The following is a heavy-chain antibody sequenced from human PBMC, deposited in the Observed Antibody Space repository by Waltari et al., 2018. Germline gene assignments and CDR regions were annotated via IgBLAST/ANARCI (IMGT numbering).Heavy chain of an antibody. J-gene: IGHJ4*02. Sequence: EVQLVQSGAEVKKPEESLRNSCEGSGYSFTSHRISGVRQMPGKGLEWVGRIDPSDSFRNYGPAFEGHVTISVDQSLRTAYLQWDSLKASDTAIYYCVRHRTTYPLEIDYWGQGTLVTVSS. CDR3: VRHRTTYPLEIDY. CDR1: GYSFTSHR. V-gene: IGHV5-10-1*01. D-gene: IGHD2-2*01. CDR2: IDPSDSFR.